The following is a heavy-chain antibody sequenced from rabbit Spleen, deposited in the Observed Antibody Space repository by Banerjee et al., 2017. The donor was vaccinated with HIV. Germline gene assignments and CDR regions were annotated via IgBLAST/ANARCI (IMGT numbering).Heavy chain of an antibody. Sequence: QEQLVESGGGLVKPEGSLKLSCTASGFSFSNKAVMCWVRQAPGKGLQWIACIEAGSSAFTYFATWAKGRFTISKTSSTTVTLQMTSLTAADTATYFCARDTSSSFSSYGMDLWGQGTLVTVS. CDR3: ARDTSSSFSSYGMDL. J-gene: IGHJ6*01. CDR1: GFSFSNKAV. CDR2: IEAGSSAFT. D-gene: IGHD1-1*01. V-gene: IGHV1S45*01.